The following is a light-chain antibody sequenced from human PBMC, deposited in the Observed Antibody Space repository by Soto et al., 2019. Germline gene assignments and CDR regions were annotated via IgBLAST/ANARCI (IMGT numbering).Light chain of an antibody. CDR1: QSVSSN. CDR2: DAS. CDR3: QQYHNWPIT. V-gene: IGKV3-15*01. J-gene: IGKJ5*01. Sequence: QYQTTLSFSAWGKGPPLLRASQSVSSNLAWHQQKPGQAPRILMYDASTRATGIPARFSGSGSGTEFTLTISSLQSEDFAVYYCQQYHNWPITFGQGRLLEVK.